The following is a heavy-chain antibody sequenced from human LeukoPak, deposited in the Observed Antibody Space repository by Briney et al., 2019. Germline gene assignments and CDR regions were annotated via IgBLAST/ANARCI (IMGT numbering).Heavy chain of an antibody. Sequence: GGSLRLSCAASGFMFDDYPMHWVRQAPGKGLEWVSGISSNSGSIGYADSVKGRFTISRDNAKNSLYLQMNSLRAEDTAVYYCASAPPRYATRLNSSSWYYSDYWGQGTLVTVSS. D-gene: IGHD6-13*01. CDR2: ISSNSGSI. CDR3: ASAPPRYATRLNSSSWYYSDY. J-gene: IGHJ4*02. CDR1: GFMFDDYP. V-gene: IGHV3-9*01.